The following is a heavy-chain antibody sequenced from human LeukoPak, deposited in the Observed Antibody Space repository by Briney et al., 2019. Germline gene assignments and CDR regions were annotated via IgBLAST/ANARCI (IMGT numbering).Heavy chain of an antibody. CDR1: GGSFSSYY. Sequence: PSETLSLTCAVYGGSFSSYYWGWIRQPPGKGLEWIGSIYYSGSTYYNPSLKSRVTISVDTSKNQFSLKLSSVTAADTAVYYCARQGLWFGEALFDYWGQGTLVTVSS. J-gene: IGHJ4*02. D-gene: IGHD3-10*01. V-gene: IGHV4-39*01. CDR2: IYYSGST. CDR3: ARQGLWFGEALFDY.